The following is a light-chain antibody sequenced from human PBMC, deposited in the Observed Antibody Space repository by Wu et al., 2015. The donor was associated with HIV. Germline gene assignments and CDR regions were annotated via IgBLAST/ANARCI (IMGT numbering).Light chain of an antibody. Sequence: EIVLTQSPGTLSLSPGERATLSCRASQSVSSNYLAWYQQKPGQAPRLLFYGASSRATGIPDRFSGSGSGTDFTLSISRLEPEDFAVYYCQQYGSSPLTFGGGTKVEFK. CDR3: QQYGSSPLT. CDR2: GAS. CDR1: QSVSSNY. J-gene: IGKJ4*01. V-gene: IGKV3-20*01.